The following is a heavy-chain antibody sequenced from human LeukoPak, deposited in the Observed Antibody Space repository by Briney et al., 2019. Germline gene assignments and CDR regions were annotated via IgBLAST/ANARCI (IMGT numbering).Heavy chain of an antibody. D-gene: IGHD2-21*01. Sequence: PGGSLRLSGAASGFTFSSHAMHWVRQAPGRGLKWVAVISFDGSNKYYADSVKGRFTISRDNSKNTLYLQMNSLSAEDTAVYYCARGGFPPKFYGIDLWGHGTTVTVAS. CDR2: ISFDGSNK. V-gene: IGHV3-30*04. CDR1: GFTFSSHA. J-gene: IGHJ6*02. CDR3: ARGGFPPKFYGIDL.